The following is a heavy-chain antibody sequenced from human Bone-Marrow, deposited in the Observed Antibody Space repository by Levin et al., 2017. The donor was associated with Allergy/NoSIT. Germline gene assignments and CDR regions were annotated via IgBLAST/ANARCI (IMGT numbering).Heavy chain of an antibody. Sequence: GGSLRLSCVASGFTFSGCAMRWVRQAPGKGLEWVTSISSDGSYKTYANSVRGRFTISRDNSKNTLYLQMNSLRPEDTALYYCAKDLSGGWSLDYWGQGTLVTVSS. D-gene: IGHD6-19*01. CDR1: GFTFSGCA. CDR3: AKDLSGGWSLDY. CDR2: ISSDGSYK. J-gene: IGHJ4*02. V-gene: IGHV3-30*18.